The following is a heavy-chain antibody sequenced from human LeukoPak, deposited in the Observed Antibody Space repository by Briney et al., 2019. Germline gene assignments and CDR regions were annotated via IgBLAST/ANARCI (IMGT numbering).Heavy chain of an antibody. J-gene: IGHJ4*02. D-gene: IGHD3-10*01. V-gene: IGHV3-23*01. CDR2: ISSDGGST. Sequence: QPGGSLRLSCAASGFTFSSYGMNWVRQAPGKGLELVSRISSDGGSTSYADSVKGRFTISRDNSKNTLYLQMNSLRTEDTAVYYCARHLSPWFGELFAVIYYFDYWGQGTLVTVSS. CDR1: GFTFSSYG. CDR3: ARHLSPWFGELFAVIYYFDY.